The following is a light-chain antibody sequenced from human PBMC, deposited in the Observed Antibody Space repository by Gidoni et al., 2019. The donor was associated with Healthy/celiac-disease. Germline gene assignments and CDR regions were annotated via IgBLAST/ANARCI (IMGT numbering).Light chain of an antibody. J-gene: IGKJ3*01. CDR3: QQYGSSPFT. Sequence: EIVVTQSPGTLSLSPGERATLSCRASQSVSSSYLAWYQQKPGQPPRLLIYGASSRATGIPDRFSGSGSGTDFTLTISRLEPEDFAVYSCQQYGSSPFTFGPGTKVDIK. CDR1: QSVSSSY. CDR2: GAS. V-gene: IGKV3-20*01.